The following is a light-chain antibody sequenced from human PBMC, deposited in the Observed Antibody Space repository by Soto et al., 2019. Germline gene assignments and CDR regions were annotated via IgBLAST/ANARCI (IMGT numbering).Light chain of an antibody. CDR1: QSISSW. V-gene: IGKV1-5*03. CDR2: KAS. CDR3: QQYNSYPVA. J-gene: IGKJ1*01. Sequence: DIQMTQSPSTLSASVGDRVTITCRASQSISSWLAWYQQKPGKAPKLLIYKASSLESGVPSRFSGSGSGTEFTLTISSLQPDDFATYYCQQYNSYPVAFGQGNKVEIK.